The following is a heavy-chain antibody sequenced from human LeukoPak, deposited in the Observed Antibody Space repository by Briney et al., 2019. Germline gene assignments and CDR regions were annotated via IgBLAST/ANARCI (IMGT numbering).Heavy chain of an antibody. V-gene: IGHV3-48*03. CDR2: ISSSGSTI. J-gene: IGHJ4*02. CDR1: GFTFRSYE. Sequence: QPGGSLRLSCAASGFTFRSYEMNWVRQAPGKGLEWVSYISSSGSTIYYADSVKGRFTISRDNGKNSLYLQMNSLRAEDRAVYYCARGHQYALLPDYWGQGTLVTVSS. D-gene: IGHD2-2*01. CDR3: ARGHQYALLPDY.